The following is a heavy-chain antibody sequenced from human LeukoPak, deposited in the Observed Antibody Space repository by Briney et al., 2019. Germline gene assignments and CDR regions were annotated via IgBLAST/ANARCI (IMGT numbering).Heavy chain of an antibody. Sequence: GGSLRLSCAASGFTFSTYVMNWVRQAPEKGLEWVSAICGTDGTTFYADFVKGRFTISRDNSKNTLYLQMNSLRAEDTAVYYCTKRIDGGGSYYIDYWGPGTLVTVSS. J-gene: IGHJ4*02. CDR3: TKRIDGGGSYYIDY. CDR2: ICGTDGTT. CDR1: GFTFSTYV. V-gene: IGHV3-23*01. D-gene: IGHD3-10*01.